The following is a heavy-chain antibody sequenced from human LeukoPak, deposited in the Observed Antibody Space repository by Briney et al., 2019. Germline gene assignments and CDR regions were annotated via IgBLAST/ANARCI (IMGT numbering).Heavy chain of an antibody. Sequence: GGSLRLSCTASGFTFGDYAMSWFRQAPAKGLEWVGFIRGKTYSGTTEYAASVKGRFTISRDDSKSIAYLQMNSLKTEDTAVYYCTRYTAMSTDYRGQGTLVTVSS. D-gene: IGHD5-18*01. CDR1: GFTFGDYA. J-gene: IGHJ4*02. CDR3: TRYTAMSTDY. V-gene: IGHV3-49*03. CDR2: IRGKTYSGTT.